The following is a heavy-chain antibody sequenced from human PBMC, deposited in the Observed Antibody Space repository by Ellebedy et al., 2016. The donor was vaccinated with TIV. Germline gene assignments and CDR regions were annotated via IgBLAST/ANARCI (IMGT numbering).Heavy chain of an antibody. J-gene: IGHJ6*03. CDR2: INHSGST. V-gene: IGHV4-34*01. CDR3: ARGQLVLSYYYMDV. D-gene: IGHD6-6*01. Sequence: SETLSLTXAVYGGSFSGYYWSWIRQPPGKGLEWIGEINHSGSTNYNPSLKSRVTISVDTSKNQFSLKLSSVTAADTAVYYCARGQLVLSYYYMDVWGKGTTVTVSS. CDR1: GGSFSGYY.